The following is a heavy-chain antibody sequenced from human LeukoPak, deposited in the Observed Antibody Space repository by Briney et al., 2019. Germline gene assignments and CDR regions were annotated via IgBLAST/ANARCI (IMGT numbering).Heavy chain of an antibody. D-gene: IGHD1-1*01. CDR1: GGTLTYDS. J-gene: IGHJ4*02. CDR3: ARDLKDGSQLLYYFDP. Sequence: GASVKVSCKASGGTLTYDSVSWVRQAAGQGLEWMGGIIVISGSTTYAQKFKGRVTIRADEATSTVFMKLDSLTVEDTGVYYCARDLKDGSQLLYYFDPRGQGTLISVSS. CDR2: IIVISGST. V-gene: IGHV1-69*13.